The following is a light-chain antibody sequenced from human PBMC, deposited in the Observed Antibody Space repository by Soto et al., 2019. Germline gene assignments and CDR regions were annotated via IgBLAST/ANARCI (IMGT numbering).Light chain of an antibody. V-gene: IGLV2-14*01. CDR2: DVS. CDR1: SSDVGGYNY. J-gene: IGLJ2*01. CDR3: NSYTSSSTHVV. Sequence: QSALTQPASVSGSPGQSISISCTGTSSDVGGYNYVSWYQQHPGKAPKLMIYDVSNRPSGVSDRFSGSKSGNTASLTISGLQDEDEAYYYCNSYTSSSTHVVFGGGTKLTVL.